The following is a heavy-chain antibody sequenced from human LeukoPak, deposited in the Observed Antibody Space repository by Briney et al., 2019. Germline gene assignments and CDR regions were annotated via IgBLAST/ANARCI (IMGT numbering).Heavy chain of an antibody. J-gene: IGHJ4*02. D-gene: IGHD1-26*01. Sequence: ASVKVSCTASGGTFSSYAISWVRQAPGQGLEWMGGIIPIFGTANYAQKFHGRVTITADESTSTAYMELSSLRSEDTAVYYCARGAPVGATFDYWGQGTLVTVSS. V-gene: IGHV1-69*13. CDR2: IIPIFGTA. CDR3: ARGAPVGATFDY. CDR1: GGTFSSYA.